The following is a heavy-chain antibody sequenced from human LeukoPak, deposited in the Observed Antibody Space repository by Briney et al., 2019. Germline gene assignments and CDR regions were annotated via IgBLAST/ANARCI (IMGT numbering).Heavy chain of an antibody. CDR1: GGSISSYY. D-gene: IGHD5-12*01. Sequence: SETLSLTCTVSGGSISSYYWSWIRQPPGKGLEWIGYIYYSGSTNYNPSLKSRVTISVDTSKNQFSLKLTSVTAADTAVNYCARVSGYDWESFYDYWGQGTLVTVSS. CDR2: IYYSGST. J-gene: IGHJ4*02. V-gene: IGHV4-59*01. CDR3: ARVSGYDWESFYDY.